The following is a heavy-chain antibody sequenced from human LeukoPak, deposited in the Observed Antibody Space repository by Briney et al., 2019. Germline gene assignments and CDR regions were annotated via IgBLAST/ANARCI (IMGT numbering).Heavy chain of an antibody. CDR1: GGTFSSYA. Sequence: SVKVSCKASGGTFSSYAISWVRQAPGQGLEWMGGIIPIFGTANYAQKFQGRVTITADESTSTAYMEPSSLRSEDTAVYYCARGGAATGRIDYWGQGTLVTVSS. V-gene: IGHV1-69*13. J-gene: IGHJ4*02. D-gene: IGHD1-1*01. CDR2: IIPIFGTA. CDR3: ARGGAATGRIDY.